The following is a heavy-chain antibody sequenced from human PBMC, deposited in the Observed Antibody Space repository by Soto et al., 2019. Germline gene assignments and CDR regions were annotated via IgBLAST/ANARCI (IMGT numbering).Heavy chain of an antibody. Sequence: QLQLQESGPGLVKPSETLSLTCTVSGGSISSSSYYWGWIRQPPGKGLEWIGSIYYSGSTYYNPSLKSRVTISVDTSKNQFSLKLSSVTAADTAVYYCARHGQGGAWGSEPALLFDIWGQGTMVTVSS. D-gene: IGHD1-26*01. CDR1: GGSISSSSYY. J-gene: IGHJ3*02. CDR3: ARHGQGGAWGSEPALLFDI. CDR2: IYYSGST. V-gene: IGHV4-39*01.